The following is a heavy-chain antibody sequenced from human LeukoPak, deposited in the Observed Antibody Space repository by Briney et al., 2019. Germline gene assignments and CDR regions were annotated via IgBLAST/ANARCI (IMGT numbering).Heavy chain of an antibody. D-gene: IGHD1-20*01. CDR3: TMLFIMLPYSTDNCDPAGRCLDV. J-gene: IGHJ6*02. Sequence: SQTLSLTFTCTVDGGSMSSDAWNWIRQSPSRGLEWLGRTYHRSKWYNDYAVSVKSRININADTSKNQFSLQVNSVTPTDTVVYHCTMLFIMLPYSTDNCDPAGRCLDVWGQGTTVTVSS. V-gene: IGHV6-1*01. CDR2: TYHRSKWYN. CDR1: VDGGSMSSDA.